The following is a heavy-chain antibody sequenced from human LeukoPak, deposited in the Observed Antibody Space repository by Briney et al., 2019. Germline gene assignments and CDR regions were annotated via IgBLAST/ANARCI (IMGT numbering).Heavy chain of an antibody. V-gene: IGHV3-74*01. D-gene: IGHD3-22*01. CDR1: GFTISTYW. CDR3: ARDHVQSRYYDSSGYYPYYFDY. CDR2: IISDGSST. J-gene: IGHJ4*02. Sequence: GGSLILFCAASGFTISTYWMHYVRRAPGRGLVELSRIISDGSSTSYSDYVKGRFTIITDNDKNTLYLQMNSRRADDNAVDYCARDHVQSRYYDSSGYYPYYFDYWGQGTLVTVSS.